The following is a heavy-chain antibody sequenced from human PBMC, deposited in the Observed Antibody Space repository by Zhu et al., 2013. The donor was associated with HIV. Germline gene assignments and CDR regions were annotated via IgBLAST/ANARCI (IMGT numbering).Heavy chain of an antibody. CDR3: ARTRMGAGYWSDY. V-gene: IGHV1-69*01. D-gene: IGHD2-8*02. J-gene: IGHJ4*02. Sequence: QVQLVQSGAEVKKPGSSVKVSCKASGGTFSNYTITWVRQAPGQGPEWMGGIIPIFGSANYAQRFQGRVTITADESTRTAYMELSTLRSANTAVYYCARTRMGAGYWSDYWGQGTLVTVSS. CDR2: IIPIFGSA. CDR1: GGTFSNYT.